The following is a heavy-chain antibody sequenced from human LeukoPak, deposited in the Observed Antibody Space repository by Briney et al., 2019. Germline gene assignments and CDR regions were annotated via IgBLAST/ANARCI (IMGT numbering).Heavy chain of an antibody. CDR1: GFTFSSYA. CDR3: ARVLIAVADTGEDFDY. J-gene: IGHJ4*02. V-gene: IGHV3-30*04. D-gene: IGHD6-19*01. CDR2: ISYDGSNK. Sequence: GGSLRLSCAASGFTFSSYAMHWVRQAPGKGLEWVAVISYDGSNKYYADSVKGRFTISRDNSKNTLYLQMNSLRAEDTAVYYCARVLIAVADTGEDFDYWGQGTLVPVSS.